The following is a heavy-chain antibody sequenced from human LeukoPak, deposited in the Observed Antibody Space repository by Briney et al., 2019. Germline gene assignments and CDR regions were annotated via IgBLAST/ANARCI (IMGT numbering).Heavy chain of an antibody. Sequence: ASVKVSCKASGYTFTSYDINWVRQAPGQGLEWMGWVSGDNGNTKYAQKFQGRVTMTTDTSTSTAYMELRSLRSDDTAVYYCARNGEYRAVAGSAFDYWGQGTLVTVSS. D-gene: IGHD6-19*01. V-gene: IGHV1-18*01. CDR2: VSGDNGNT. J-gene: IGHJ4*02. CDR3: ARNGEYRAVAGSAFDY. CDR1: GYTFTSYD.